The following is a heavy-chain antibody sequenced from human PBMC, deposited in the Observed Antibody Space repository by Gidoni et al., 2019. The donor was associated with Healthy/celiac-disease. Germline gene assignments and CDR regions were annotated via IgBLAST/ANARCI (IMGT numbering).Heavy chain of an antibody. D-gene: IGHD5-12*01. J-gene: IGHJ4*02. V-gene: IGHV3-23*01. CDR2: ISGSGGST. CDR1: GFTFRSYA. CDR3: AKGDAYSGYGITFDY. Sequence: EVHLLVSGGGLVQPGGSLRLSCAASGFTFRSYAMSWVRQAPGKGLEWCSAISGSGGSTYYADSVKGRFTISRDNSKNTLYLQMNSLRAEDTAVYYCAKGDAYSGYGITFDYWGQGTLVTVSS.